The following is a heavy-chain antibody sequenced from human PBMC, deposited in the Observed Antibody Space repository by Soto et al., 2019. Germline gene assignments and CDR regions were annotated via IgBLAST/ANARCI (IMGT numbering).Heavy chain of an antibody. CDR1: GFSIYDFS. J-gene: IGHJ5*02. D-gene: IGHD5-12*01. CDR2: ISWDSGKI. CDR3: AKDNNGRYGDYEYSWFET. V-gene: IGHV3-9*01. Sequence: PWWCXRLSCSASGFSIYDFSIHLFRHAPGKGLEWVSSISWDSGKIGYADSVTGRFSVSRYKAKNSLFMQMRSMKTEETAFYFCAKDNNGRYGDYEYSWFETWGQGTLLTVYS.